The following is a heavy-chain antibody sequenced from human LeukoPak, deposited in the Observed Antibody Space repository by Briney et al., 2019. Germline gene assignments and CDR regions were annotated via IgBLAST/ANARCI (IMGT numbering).Heavy chain of an antibody. CDR1: GFTFSSYS. J-gene: IGHJ5*02. D-gene: IGHD2-2*02. CDR2: ISSSSSYI. Sequence: GGSLRLSCAASGFTFSSYSMNWVRQAPGKGLEWVSSISSSSSYIYYADSVKGRFTISRDNAKNSLYPQMNSLRAEDTAVYYCARVLGVPAAILGWFDPWGQGTLVTVSS. V-gene: IGHV3-21*01. CDR3: ARVLGVPAAILGWFDP.